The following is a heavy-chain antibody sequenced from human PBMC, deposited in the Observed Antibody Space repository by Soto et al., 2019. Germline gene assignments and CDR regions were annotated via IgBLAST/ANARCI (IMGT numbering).Heavy chain of an antibody. CDR1: GGSFSGYY. Sequence: SETLSLTCAVYGGSFSGYYWSWIRQPPGKGLEWIGEINHSGSTNYNPSLKSRVTISVDTSKNQFSLKLSSVTAADTAVYYCARGTPFDYYYGSGSLGVWGKGTTVTVSS. D-gene: IGHD3-10*01. CDR2: INHSGST. CDR3: ARGTPFDYYYGSGSLGV. V-gene: IGHV4-34*01. J-gene: IGHJ6*04.